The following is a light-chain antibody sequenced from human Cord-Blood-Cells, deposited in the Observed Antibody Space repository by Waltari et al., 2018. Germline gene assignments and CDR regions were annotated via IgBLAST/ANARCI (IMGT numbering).Light chain of an antibody. CDR1: RRVFYHSNNKNF. CDR2: WAS. J-gene: IGKJ1*01. CDR3: QQYYSAPWT. V-gene: IGKV4-1*01. Sequence: DTVMTQSPHSLAAPLDERATLSCQARRRVFYHSNNKNFLAWYQQKPGQPPKLLIYWASTRESGVPDRFSGSGSGTDVTLTISSLQAEDVAVYYCQQYYSAPWTFGQGTKVEIK.